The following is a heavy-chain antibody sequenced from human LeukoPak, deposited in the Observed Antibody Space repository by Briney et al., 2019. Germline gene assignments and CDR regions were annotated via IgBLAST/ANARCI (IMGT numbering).Heavy chain of an antibody. CDR1: GGSISSGGYY. Sequence: SETLSLTCTVSGGSISSGGYYWSWIRQPPGKGLEWIGYIYHSGSTYYNPSLKSRVTISVDRSKNQFSLKLSSATAADTAVYYCARAPELFYDFWSGYYPAWFDPWGQGTLVTVSS. CDR2: IYHSGST. J-gene: IGHJ5*02. D-gene: IGHD3-3*01. V-gene: IGHV4-30-2*01. CDR3: ARAPELFYDFWSGYYPAWFDP.